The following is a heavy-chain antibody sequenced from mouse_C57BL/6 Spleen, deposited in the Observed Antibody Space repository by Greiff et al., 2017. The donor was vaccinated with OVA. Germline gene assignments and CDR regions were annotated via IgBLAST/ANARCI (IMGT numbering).Heavy chain of an antibody. V-gene: IGHV14-2*01. CDR3: AGSYYSNLWYFDV. Sequence: EVKLQESGAELVKPGASVKLSCTASGFNIKDYYMHWVKQRTEQGLEWIGRIDPEDGETKYAPKLQGKATITADTSSNTAPLQLRSLTSKDTAVYYYAGSYYSNLWYFDVWGTGTTVTVSS. CDR2: IDPEDGET. CDR1: GFNIKDYY. J-gene: IGHJ1*03. D-gene: IGHD2-5*01.